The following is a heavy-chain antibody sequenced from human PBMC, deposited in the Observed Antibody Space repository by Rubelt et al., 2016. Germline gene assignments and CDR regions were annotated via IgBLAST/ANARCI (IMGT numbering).Heavy chain of an antibody. J-gene: IGHJ2*01. CDR3: ARDRIRIAARQGWYFDL. V-gene: IGHV1-18*01. CDR1: GYTFTSYG. D-gene: IGHD6-6*01. CDR2: ISAYNGNT. Sequence: QVQLVQSGAEVKKPGASVKVSCKASGYTFTSYGISWVRQAPGQGLEWMGWISAYNGNTNYAQKLQGRVTMTTDTSTSTADMELRSLRSDATAVYYCARDRIRIAARQGWYFDLWGRGTLVTVSS.